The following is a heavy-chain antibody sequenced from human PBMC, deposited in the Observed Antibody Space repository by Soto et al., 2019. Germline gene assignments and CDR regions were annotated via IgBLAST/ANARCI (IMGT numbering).Heavy chain of an antibody. CDR1: GFTFSDYY. CDR3: ARISSSWYNRDAFDI. CDR2: ISSSGSTI. Sequence: GGSLRLSCAASGFTFSDYYMSWIRQAPGKGLEWVSYISSSGSTIYYADSVKGRFTISRDNAKNSLYLQMNSLRAEDTAVYYCARISSSWYNRDAFDIWGQGTMVTVS. V-gene: IGHV3-11*01. D-gene: IGHD6-13*01. J-gene: IGHJ3*02.